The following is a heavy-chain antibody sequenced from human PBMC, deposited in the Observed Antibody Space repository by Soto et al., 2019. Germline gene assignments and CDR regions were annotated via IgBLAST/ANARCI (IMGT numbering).Heavy chain of an antibody. CDR3: VRVVAIPGYPDY. CDR1: AGTFSSYA. CDR2: IVPIVDTA. V-gene: IGHV1-69*12. J-gene: IGHJ4*02. D-gene: IGHD5-12*01. Sequence: QVQLVQSGAEVRQPASSVKVSCKTSAGTFSSYAISWVRQAPGQGLEWMGGIVPIVDTATYAQKFQGRVTITADESTSTADMELSRLRSDDTAVYYCVRVVAIPGYPDYWGQGTLVTVSS.